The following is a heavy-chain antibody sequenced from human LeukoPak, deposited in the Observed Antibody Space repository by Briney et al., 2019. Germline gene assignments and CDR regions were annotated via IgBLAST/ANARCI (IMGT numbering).Heavy chain of an antibody. V-gene: IGHV3-53*01. D-gene: IGHD2-2*01. Sequence: PGGSLRLSCAAPGFTVSSYSMNSIRQAPGKGLECVSVIYSGGTTYYADSVKGRFTISRDNSKNTLYLQMNSLRAKDTAVYYCARSSVVAMTQHYFDYWGQGALVTVSS. CDR2: IYSGGTT. J-gene: IGHJ4*02. CDR1: GFTVSSYS. CDR3: ARSSVVAMTQHYFDY.